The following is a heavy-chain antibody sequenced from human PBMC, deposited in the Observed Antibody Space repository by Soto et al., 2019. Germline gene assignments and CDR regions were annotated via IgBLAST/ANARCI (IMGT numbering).Heavy chain of an antibody. D-gene: IGHD1-20*01. J-gene: IGHJ3*01. CDR1: GFTFNTYA. CDR2: ISGGGGST. CDR3: AKDRHNWNDDWGETFAF. Sequence: GGSLRLSCAASGFTFNTYAMSWVRQAPGKGLEWVSGISGGGGSTYYADSVKGRFTISRDNSKNTLFLQMNSLRAEDTAVYYCAKDRHNWNDDWGETFAFWGQGRVVTVSS. V-gene: IGHV3-23*01.